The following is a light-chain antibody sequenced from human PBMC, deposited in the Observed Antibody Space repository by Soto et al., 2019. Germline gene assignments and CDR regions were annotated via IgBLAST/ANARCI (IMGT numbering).Light chain of an antibody. CDR3: SSYTSSTLWV. J-gene: IGLJ1*01. V-gene: IGLV2-14*01. Sequence: QSVLTQPASVSGSPGQSITISCTGTSSDIGGYDYVSWFQQHPGKAPKLMIYEVGNRPSGVSNRFSGSKSDNTASLTISGLQADDEADYYCSSYTSSTLWVFGTGTKLTVL. CDR2: EVG. CDR1: SSDIGGYDY.